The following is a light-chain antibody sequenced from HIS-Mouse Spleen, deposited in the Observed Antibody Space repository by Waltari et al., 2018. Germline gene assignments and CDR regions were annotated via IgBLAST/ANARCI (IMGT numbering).Light chain of an antibody. J-gene: IGLJ1*01. Sequence: SYELTQPPSVSVSPGQTARITCSGDALPKQYAYWYQQKPGQAPVLVIYEDSERPSGIPGRFSGSSAGTTVTLTISGVQAEDEADYYCQSADSSGTYVFGTGTKVTVL. CDR1: ALPKQY. V-gene: IGLV3-25*03. CDR2: EDS. CDR3: QSADSSGTYV.